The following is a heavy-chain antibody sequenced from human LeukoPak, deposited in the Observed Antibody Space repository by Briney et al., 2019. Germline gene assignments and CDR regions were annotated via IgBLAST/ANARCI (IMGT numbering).Heavy chain of an antibody. D-gene: IGHD3-10*01. CDR2: ISGSSGYV. CDR1: GFTFSGYN. V-gene: IGHV3-21*01. CDR3: ARGDYYDSDWFDP. J-gene: IGHJ5*02. Sequence: GGSLRLPCAASGFTFSGYNMNWVRQTPGKGLEWVSSISGSSGYVHYADSVKGRFTISRVNAKNSVYLHMNSLRAEDTAVYYCARGDYYDSDWFDPWGQGTLVTVSS.